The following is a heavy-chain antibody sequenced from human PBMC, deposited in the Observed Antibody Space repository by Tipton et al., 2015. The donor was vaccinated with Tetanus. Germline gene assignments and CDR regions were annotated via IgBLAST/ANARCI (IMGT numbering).Heavy chain of an antibody. CDR1: GYPFTSYY. CDR2: INPYTGGT. D-gene: IGHD3-22*01. Sequence: QVQLVQSGAEVKRPGASVKLSCKAFGYPFTSYYVHWVRQAPGQGLEWMGWINPYTGGTTLPRKFQDRVTMTRDKSANTAYMDLSSLRSDDAAVYYCARVGYYDGRDYSVNALDFWGQGTVITVSS. CDR3: ARVGYYDGRDYSVNALDF. V-gene: IGHV1-2*02. J-gene: IGHJ3*01.